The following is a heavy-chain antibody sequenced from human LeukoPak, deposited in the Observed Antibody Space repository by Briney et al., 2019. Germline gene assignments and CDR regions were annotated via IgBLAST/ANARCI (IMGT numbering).Heavy chain of an antibody. CDR1: GFTFSSYG. J-gene: IGHJ4*02. V-gene: IGHV3-30*03. Sequence: PGGSLRLSCAASGFTFSSYGMHWVRQAPGKGLEWVAVISYDGSNKYYADSVKGRFTISRDNSKNTLYLQMNSLRAEDTAVYYCARDRITMVRGVDYYLNYWGQGTLVTVSS. D-gene: IGHD3-10*01. CDR3: ARDRITMVRGVDYYLNY. CDR2: ISYDGSNK.